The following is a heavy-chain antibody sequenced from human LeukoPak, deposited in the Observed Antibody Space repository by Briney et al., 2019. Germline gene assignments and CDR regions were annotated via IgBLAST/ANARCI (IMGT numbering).Heavy chain of an antibody. V-gene: IGHV3-7*01. J-gene: IGHJ4*02. Sequence: GGSLRLSCAASGFTFSTYSMSWVRQAPGKGLEWVANIKQDGSEKYYVDSVKGRFTISRDNAKNSLYLQMNSLRAEDTAVYYCARAGYFDWLLYGYFDYWGQGTLVTVSS. CDR3: ARAGYFDWLLYGYFDY. D-gene: IGHD3-9*01. CDR2: IKQDGSEK. CDR1: GFTFSTYS.